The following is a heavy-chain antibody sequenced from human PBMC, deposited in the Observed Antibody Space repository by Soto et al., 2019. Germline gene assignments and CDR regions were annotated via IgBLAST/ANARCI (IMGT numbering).Heavy chain of an antibody. J-gene: IGHJ4*02. CDR1: GGSISSYY. Sequence: SXTLSLTCTVSGGSISSYYWSWIRQPPVKGLEWIGYIYYSGSTNYNPSLKSRVTISVDTSKNQFSLKLSYVTVADTAVYYCARRYGPGFDYWGQGTLVTVSS. V-gene: IGHV4-59*08. D-gene: IGHD4-17*01. CDR3: ARRYGPGFDY. CDR2: IYYSGST.